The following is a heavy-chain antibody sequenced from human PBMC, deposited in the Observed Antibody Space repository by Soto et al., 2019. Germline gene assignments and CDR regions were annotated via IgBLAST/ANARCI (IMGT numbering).Heavy chain of an antibody. CDR3: ARGRELYYYDSSGSDAFDI. D-gene: IGHD3-22*01. Sequence: QVQLVQSGAEVKKPGASVKVSCKASGYTFTGYYMHWVRQAPGQGREWMGWINPNSGGTNYAQKFQGWVTMTRDTSISTAYMELSRLRSDDTAVYYCARGRELYYYDSSGSDAFDIWGQGTMVTVSS. V-gene: IGHV1-2*04. J-gene: IGHJ3*02. CDR2: INPNSGGT. CDR1: GYTFTGYY.